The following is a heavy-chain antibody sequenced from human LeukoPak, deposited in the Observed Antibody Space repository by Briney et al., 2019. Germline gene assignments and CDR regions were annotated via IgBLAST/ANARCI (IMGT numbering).Heavy chain of an antibody. V-gene: IGHV4-38-2*02. CDR2: IYHSGST. J-gene: IGHJ4*02. CDR1: GYTISTGYY. Sequence: SETLSLTCTVSGYTISTGYYWGWIRQPPGKGLEWIGSIYHSGSTFYNPSLNSRLTMSVDTSKNSFSLKLSSVTAADTAVYYCARVLDYYGSGSRDFDYWGQGTLVTVSS. CDR3: ARVLDYYGSGSRDFDY. D-gene: IGHD3-10*01.